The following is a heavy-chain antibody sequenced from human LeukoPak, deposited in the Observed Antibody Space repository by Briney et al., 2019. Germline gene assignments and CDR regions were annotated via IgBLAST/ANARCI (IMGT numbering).Heavy chain of an antibody. V-gene: IGHV4-39*07. Sequence: PSETLSLTCTVSGGSITSSSHHWGWLRQPPGKGLEWIGSIYYSGTTYYKPSLRSRVTISGDTSKNQFSLRLTSVTAADSAMYYCARESSSYPDYWGQGTLVTVST. CDR1: GGSITSSSHH. D-gene: IGHD6-6*01. CDR3: ARESSSYPDY. CDR2: IYYSGTT. J-gene: IGHJ4*02.